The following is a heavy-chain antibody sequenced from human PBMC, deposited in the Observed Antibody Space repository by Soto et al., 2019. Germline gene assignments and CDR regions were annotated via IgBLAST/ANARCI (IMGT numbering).Heavy chain of an antibody. V-gene: IGHV4-31*03. CDR3: ARVLRYFDWLVLGFDY. CDR1: GGSISSGGYY. D-gene: IGHD3-9*01. Sequence: PSETLSLTCTVSGGSISSGGYYWSWIRQHPGKGLEWIGYIYYSGSTYYNPSLKSRVTISVDTSKNQFSLKLSSVTAADTAVYYCARVLRYFDWLVLGFDYWGQGTLVTVSS. J-gene: IGHJ4*02. CDR2: IYYSGST.